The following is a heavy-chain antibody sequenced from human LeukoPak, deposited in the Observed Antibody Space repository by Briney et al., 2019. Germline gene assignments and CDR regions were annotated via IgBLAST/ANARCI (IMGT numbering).Heavy chain of an antibody. Sequence: GGSLRLSCAASGFTFSSYDMHWVRQAPGKGLEWVSSIGIGGNTYYPGSVKGRFTISRDNSKNTLYLQMNSLRAEDTAVYYCARSSSAYYYEFDYWGQGTLVTVSS. D-gene: IGHD3-22*01. CDR2: IGIGGNT. CDR1: GFTFSSYD. CDR3: ARSSSAYYYEFDY. V-gene: IGHV3-13*01. J-gene: IGHJ4*02.